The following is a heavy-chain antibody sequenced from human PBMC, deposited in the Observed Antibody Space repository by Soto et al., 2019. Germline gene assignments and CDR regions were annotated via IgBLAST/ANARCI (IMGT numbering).Heavy chain of an antibody. D-gene: IGHD6-13*01. Sequence: GAAVKVSCKASGYTFTGYYMLWVGQAPGRGVEGMGWVNPNSGGTSYAQKFQGWGTLTRGTSISPAYMELSRLRSDDTAGYYCARGSRAAADPLLDPWGQGTLVTVSS. V-gene: IGHV1-2*04. CDR3: ARGSRAAADPLLDP. J-gene: IGHJ5*02. CDR2: VNPNSGGT. CDR1: GYTFTGYY.